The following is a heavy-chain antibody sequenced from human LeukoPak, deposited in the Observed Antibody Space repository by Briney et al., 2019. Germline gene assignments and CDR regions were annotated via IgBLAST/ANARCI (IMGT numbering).Heavy chain of an antibody. CDR1: GYTFTGYY. CDR3: ARRATVTTPSDY. V-gene: IGHV1-2*02. J-gene: IGHJ4*02. D-gene: IGHD4-17*01. Sequence: ASVKVSCKASGYTFTGYYMHWVRQAPGQGLEWMGWINPNSGVTKYAQKFQGRVTMTRDTSISTAYLQWSSLKASDTAMYYCARRATVTTPSDYWGQGTLVTVSS. CDR2: INPNSGVT.